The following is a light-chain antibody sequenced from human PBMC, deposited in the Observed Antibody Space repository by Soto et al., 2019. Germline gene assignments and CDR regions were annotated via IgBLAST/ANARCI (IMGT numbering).Light chain of an antibody. CDR2: GAS. J-gene: IGKJ1*01. CDR1: QRVISSY. V-gene: IGKV3-20*01. Sequence: EILLTKDPGTLTMSPAERATLSCRASQRVISSYLAWFQQRPGRAPRLLIYGASKRATDIPDRFTGSGSGTDFALTISRLEPEDFAVYYCQQDVTFPWTFGQGTKVDIK. CDR3: QQDVTFPWT.